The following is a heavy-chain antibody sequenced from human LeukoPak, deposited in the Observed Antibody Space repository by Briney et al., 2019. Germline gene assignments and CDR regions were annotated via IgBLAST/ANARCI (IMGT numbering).Heavy chain of an antibody. Sequence: SVKVSCKASGGTFSSYAISWVRQAPGQGLEWMGGIIPIFGTANYAQKFQGRVTITADESTSTAYMELSSLRSEDTAVYYCARDYGTEPSPGSYRYYYYYGMDVWGQGTTVTVSS. CDR3: ARDYGTEPSPGSYRYYYYYGMDV. D-gene: IGHD3-10*01. CDR1: GGTFSSYA. CDR2: IIPIFGTA. V-gene: IGHV1-69*13. J-gene: IGHJ6*02.